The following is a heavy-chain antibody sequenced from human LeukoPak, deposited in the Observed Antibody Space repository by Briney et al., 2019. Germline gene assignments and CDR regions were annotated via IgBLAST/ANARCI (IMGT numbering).Heavy chain of an antibody. D-gene: IGHD3-16*01. V-gene: IGHV5-51*01. CDR1: GYKFTSYW. CDR3: ARHPYDVFAGYCLDH. J-gene: IGHJ4*02. CDR2: IYPDDSDI. Sequence: GESLKISCKASGYKFTSYWIGWVRQMPRKGPEWMGIIYPDDSDIRYSPSFQGQVTISADKSLSTAYLQWSGLKASDSAMYYCARHPYDVFAGYCLDHWGQGTLVTVSS.